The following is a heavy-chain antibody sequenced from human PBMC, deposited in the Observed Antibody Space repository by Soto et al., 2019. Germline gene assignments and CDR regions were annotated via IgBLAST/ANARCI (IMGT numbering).Heavy chain of an antibody. CDR2: IYYSGST. CDR1: GGSISSYY. J-gene: IGHJ6*03. CDR3: ARGAVSRYLIPSYYYMDV. V-gene: IGHV4-59*01. Sequence: SETLSLTCTVSGGSISSYYWSWIRQPPGKGLEWIGYIYYSGSTNYNPSLKSRVTISVDTSKNQFSLKLSSVTAADTAVYYCARGAVSRYLIPSYYYMDVWGKGTTVTVSS. D-gene: IGHD3-9*01.